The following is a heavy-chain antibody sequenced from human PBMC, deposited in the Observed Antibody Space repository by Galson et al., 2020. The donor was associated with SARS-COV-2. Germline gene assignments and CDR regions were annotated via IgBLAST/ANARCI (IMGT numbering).Heavy chain of an antibody. D-gene: IGHD3-10*01. CDR3: ARYRGNYFLDAFDI. CDR1: GLTFSSYP. V-gene: IGHV3-23*01. CDR2: ISGNGGRT. Sequence: GESLKLSCAASGLTFSSYPMSWVRQAPGQGLEWVSGISGNGGRTYYADSVKGRVITYRDNPKNTLYLQVNTLRAEDTAIYYCARYRGNYFLDAFDIWGQGTVVTVSS. J-gene: IGHJ3*02.